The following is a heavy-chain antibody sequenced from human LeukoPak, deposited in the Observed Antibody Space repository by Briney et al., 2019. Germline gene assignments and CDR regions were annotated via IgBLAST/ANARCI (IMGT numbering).Heavy chain of an antibody. D-gene: IGHD1-14*01. J-gene: IGHJ4*02. Sequence: GGSLRLSCAASGFTFSDYYMSWVRQAPGKGLEWVANIKRDGSEKYYVDSVKGRFIISRDNAKNSLYLQMNSLRAEDTALYYCAKHNPLWGYWGQGTLVTVSS. V-gene: IGHV3-7*02. CDR2: IKRDGSEK. CDR3: AKHNPLWGY. CDR1: GFTFSDYY.